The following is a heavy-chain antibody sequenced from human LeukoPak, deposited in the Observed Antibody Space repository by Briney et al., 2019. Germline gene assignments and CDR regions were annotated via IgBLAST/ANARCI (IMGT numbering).Heavy chain of an antibody. CDR3: ATTLGTMVRGVIKGLGY. D-gene: IGHD3-10*01. CDR1: GYSISSGYY. Sequence: KPSETLSLTCAVSGYSISSGYYWGWFRQPPGKGLEWIGSIYHSGSTYYNPSLKSRVTISVDTSENQFSLKLSSVTAADTAVYYCATTLGTMVRGVIKGLGYWGQGTLVTVSS. CDR2: IYHSGST. J-gene: IGHJ4*02. V-gene: IGHV4-38-2*01.